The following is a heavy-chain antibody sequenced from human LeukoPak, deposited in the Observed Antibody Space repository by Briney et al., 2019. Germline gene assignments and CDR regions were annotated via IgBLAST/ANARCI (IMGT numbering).Heavy chain of an antibody. CDR3: ATLRYFDWYDAFDI. Sequence: ASVKVSCKASGYTFTGYYMHWVRQAPGQGLEWTGWINPNSGGTNYAQKFQGRVTMTRDTSISTAYMELSRLRSDDTAVYYCATLRYFDWYDAFDIWGQGTMVTVSS. D-gene: IGHD3-9*01. V-gene: IGHV1-2*02. J-gene: IGHJ3*02. CDR1: GYTFTGYY. CDR2: INPNSGGT.